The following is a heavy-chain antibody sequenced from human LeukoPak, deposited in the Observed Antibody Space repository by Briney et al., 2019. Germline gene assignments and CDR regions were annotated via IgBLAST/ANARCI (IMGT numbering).Heavy chain of an antibody. CDR1: GGAISNSY. V-gene: IGHV4-59*01. J-gene: IGHJ4*02. D-gene: IGHD2-21*01. CDR2: IQNSGT. Sequence: SETLSLTCIVSGGAISNSYWTWIRQPPGEGLEWIGYIQNSGTSYNPSLKSRVTISVDTSNNQVFLKLSSVTAADTAVYYCARGVSGGDWGQGTLVTVSS. CDR3: ARGVSGGD.